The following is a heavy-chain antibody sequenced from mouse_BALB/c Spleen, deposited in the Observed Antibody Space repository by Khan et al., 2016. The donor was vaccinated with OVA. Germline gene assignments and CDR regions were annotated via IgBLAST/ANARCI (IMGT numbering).Heavy chain of an antibody. CDR1: GYIFTNYW. Sequence: QVQLMESGPELMRPGASVKLSCKTSGYIFTNYWIHWVKQRPGQGLEWIARIYPGTDNTYYNEKFKDKATLTADKSSTTAYMQLSSLKSEDSAVYCCARAELLYYFDYWGQGTTVTVSS. V-gene: IGHV1-76*01. J-gene: IGHJ2*01. CDR3: ARAELLYYFDY. CDR2: IYPGTDNT.